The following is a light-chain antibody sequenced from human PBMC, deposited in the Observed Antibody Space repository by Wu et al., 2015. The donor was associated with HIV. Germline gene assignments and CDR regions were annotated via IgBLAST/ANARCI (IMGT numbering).Light chain of an antibody. CDR1: QCVSGNY. J-gene: IGKJ4*01. V-gene: IGKV3-20*01. CDR3: QQCGSSPGHT. Sequence: EIVLTQSPGTLSLSPGERATLSCRASQCVSGNYLAWYQYKPGQPPRLLIYGASSRATGVADRFSGSGSGTDFTLTISRLEPEDFAVYYCQQCGSSPGHTFGGGTKLEI. CDR2: GAS.